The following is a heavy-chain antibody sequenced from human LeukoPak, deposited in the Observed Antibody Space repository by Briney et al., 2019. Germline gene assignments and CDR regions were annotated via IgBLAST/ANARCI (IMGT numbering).Heavy chain of an antibody. D-gene: IGHD3-10*01. CDR1: GASISSYY. V-gene: IGHV4-4*07. J-gene: IGHJ6*03. Sequence: SETLSLTCTVSGASISSYYWNWIRQTAEKGLEWIGRVYTSGSTNYNPSLKSRATISLDKSKNQFSLKLNSVTAADTAVYYCARDEVTMVRGLISYYYCMDVWGKGTTVTVSS. CDR2: VYTSGST. CDR3: ARDEVTMVRGLISYYYCMDV.